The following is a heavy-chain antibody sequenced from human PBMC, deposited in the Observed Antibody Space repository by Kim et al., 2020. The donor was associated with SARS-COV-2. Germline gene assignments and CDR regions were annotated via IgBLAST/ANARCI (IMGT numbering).Heavy chain of an antibody. J-gene: IGHJ4*02. CDR3: ARSQNRLWFGEFEYIDY. CDR1: GFTFSSYS. D-gene: IGHD3-10*01. Sequence: GGSLRLSCAASGFTFSSYSMNWVRQAPGKGLEWVSSISSSSSYIYYADSVKGRFTISRENAKNSLYLQMNSLRAEDTAVYYCARSQNRLWFGEFEYIDYWGQGTLVTVSS. V-gene: IGHV3-21*01. CDR2: ISSSSSYI.